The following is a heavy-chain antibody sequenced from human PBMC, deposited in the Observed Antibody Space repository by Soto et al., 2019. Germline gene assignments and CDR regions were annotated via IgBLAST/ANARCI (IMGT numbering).Heavy chain of an antibody. J-gene: IGHJ4*02. CDR1: GYSFISHY. CDR3: ARDYLSSKLSLSYFDF. Sequence: QVQLVQSGAEVTRPGASVKVSCKASGYSFISHYIHWVRQAPGQGLEWMGFINPSGGSATLAQKFQGRVTRNRDTSTSTVYMELTILRSEDAAVYYCARDYLSSKLSLSYFDFWGQGTLVTVSS. V-gene: IGHV1-46*01. CDR2: INPSGGSA. D-gene: IGHD2-2*01.